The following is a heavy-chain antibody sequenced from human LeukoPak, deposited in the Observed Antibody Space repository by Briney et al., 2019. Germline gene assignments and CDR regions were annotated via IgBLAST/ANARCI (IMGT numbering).Heavy chain of an antibody. D-gene: IGHD3-16*02. Sequence: GGSLRLSCAASGFTFSSYWMSWVRQAPGKGPEWVANMKQDGSEKVYMDSVKGRFTISRDNANNSLYLQMNNLSAEDTAVYYCARDSSDGGTSSYRQSDYWGQGILVTVSS. CDR3: ARDSSDGGTSSYRQSDY. CDR1: GFTFSSYW. V-gene: IGHV3-7*01. CDR2: MKQDGSEK. J-gene: IGHJ4*02.